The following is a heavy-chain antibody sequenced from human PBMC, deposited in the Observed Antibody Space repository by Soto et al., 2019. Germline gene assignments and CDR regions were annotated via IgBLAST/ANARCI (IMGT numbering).Heavy chain of an antibody. D-gene: IGHD6-13*01. CDR3: TASIAAAGPFDY. CDR1: GFTFSNAW. CDR2: IKSKTDGGTT. V-gene: IGHV3-15*07. J-gene: IGHJ4*02. Sequence: EVQLVESGGGLVKPGGSLRLSCAASGFTFSNAWMNWVRQAPGKGLEWVGRIKSKTDGGTTDYAAPVKGRFTISRDDSKNTLYLQMNSLKTEDTAVYYCTASIAAAGPFDYWGQGTLVTVSS.